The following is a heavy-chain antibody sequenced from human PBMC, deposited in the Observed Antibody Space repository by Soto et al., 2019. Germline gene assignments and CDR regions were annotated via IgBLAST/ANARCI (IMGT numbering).Heavy chain of an antibody. CDR3: AKQLNYDFWSGYPDAFDI. J-gene: IGHJ3*02. Sequence: EVQLLESGGGLVQPGGSLRLSCAASGFTFSSHAMSWVRQAPGKGLEWVSGISGSGGSTYSADSVKGRFTISRDNSMNTLYLQMNSLRAEDTALYYCAKQLNYDFWSGYPDAFDIWGQGTMVIVSS. D-gene: IGHD3-3*01. CDR1: GFTFSSHA. CDR2: ISGSGGST. V-gene: IGHV3-23*01.